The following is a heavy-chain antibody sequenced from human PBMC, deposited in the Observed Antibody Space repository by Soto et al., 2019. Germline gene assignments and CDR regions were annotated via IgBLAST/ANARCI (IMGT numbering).Heavy chain of an antibody. D-gene: IGHD4-17*01. CDR2: IYYSGST. CDR1: GGSISSYY. J-gene: IGHJ3*02. CDR3: ARRYGGAFDI. Sequence: QVQLQESGPGLMKPSETLSLTCTVSGGSISSYYWSWIRQPPGKGLEWIGYIYYSGSTNYNPSLKSRVTISVDTSKNQFSLKLSSVTAADTAVYYCARRYGGAFDIWGQGTMVTVSS. V-gene: IGHV4-59*08.